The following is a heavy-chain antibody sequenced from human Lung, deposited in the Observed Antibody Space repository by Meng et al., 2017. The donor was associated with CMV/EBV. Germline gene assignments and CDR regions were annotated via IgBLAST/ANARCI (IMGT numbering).Heavy chain of an antibody. CDR3: ARDIAVAAADY. CDR2: ISSSGSII. CDR1: GFTFSSYE. V-gene: IGHV3-48*03. D-gene: IGHD6-13*01. J-gene: IGHJ4*02. Sequence: GGSLRLXXAASGFTFSSYEMNWVRQAPGKGLEWVSYISSSGSIIYYADSVKGRFTVSRDNAENSLYLQMNSLRAEDTAVYYCARDIAVAAADYWGQGTLVXVSS.